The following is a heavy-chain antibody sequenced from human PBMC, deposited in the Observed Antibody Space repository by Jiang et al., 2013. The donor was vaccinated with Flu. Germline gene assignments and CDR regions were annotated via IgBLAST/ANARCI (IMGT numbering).Heavy chain of an antibody. CDR2: IYPGDSDT. J-gene: IGHJ4*02. Sequence: QLVESGAEVKKPGESLKISCKGSEYSFTSYWIGWVRQMPGKGLEWMGIIYPGDSDTRYSPSFQGQVTISADKSISTAYLQWRSLKASDTAMYYCARGPYYYDSSGPRNFDYWGQGTLVTVSS. CDR1: EYSFTSYW. D-gene: IGHD3-22*01. V-gene: IGHV5-51*01. CDR3: ARGPYYYDSSGPRNFDY.